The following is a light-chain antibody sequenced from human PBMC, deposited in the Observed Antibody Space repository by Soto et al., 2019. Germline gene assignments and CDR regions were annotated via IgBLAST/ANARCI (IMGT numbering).Light chain of an antibody. V-gene: IGKV3-20*01. Sequence: EIVLTQSPGTLSLSPGERATLSCRASQSVGNNNLAWYQQKPGQAPRFLMYDASSRATGIPDRSSGSGSGTDFTLTISRLEPEDFAVYYCQQYGSTPLTFGGGTKVE. CDR2: DAS. CDR3: QQYGSTPLT. CDR1: QSVGNNN. J-gene: IGKJ4*01.